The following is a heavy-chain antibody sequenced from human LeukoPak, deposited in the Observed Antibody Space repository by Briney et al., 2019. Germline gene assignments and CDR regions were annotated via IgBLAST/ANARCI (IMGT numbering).Heavy chain of an antibody. Sequence: GGSLRLSCAASGFTFSSYSMNWVRQAPGKGLEWVSYISSSSRCIFYADSVKGRVTISRDNAKNSLYLQMNSLRDEDTAVYFCARGGSSDFDYWGQGILVSVSS. CDR2: ISSSSRCI. CDR3: ARGGSSDFDY. J-gene: IGHJ4*02. CDR1: GFTFSSYS. V-gene: IGHV3-21*01. D-gene: IGHD1-26*01.